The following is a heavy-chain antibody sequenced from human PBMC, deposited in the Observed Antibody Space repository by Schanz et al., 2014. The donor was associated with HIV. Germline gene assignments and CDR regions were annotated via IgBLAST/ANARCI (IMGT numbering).Heavy chain of an antibody. Sequence: QVQLVESGGGVVQPGRSLRLSCAASGFTFSSYAMHWVRQAPGKGLEWVAVISYDGSNKYYADSVKGRFTISRDNSKNTLFLQMNSLRGEDTAVYYCARVANWDYYGMDVWGQGTTVTVSS. CDR3: ARVANWDYYGMDV. J-gene: IGHJ6*02. D-gene: IGHD3-16*01. CDR2: ISYDGSNK. V-gene: IGHV3-30-3*01. CDR1: GFTFSSYA.